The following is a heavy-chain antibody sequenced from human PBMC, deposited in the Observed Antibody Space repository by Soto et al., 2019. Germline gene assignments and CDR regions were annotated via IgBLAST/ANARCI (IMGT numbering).Heavy chain of an antibody. CDR3: ARGAGGYYYMDA. CDR1: GGSISSYY. J-gene: IGHJ6*03. CDR2: IYHSGST. Sequence: SETLSLTCTVSGGSISSYYWSWIRQPPGKGLEWIGYIYHSGSTNYNPSLKSRVTISVDTSKNQFSLKLSSVTAADAAVYYCARGAGGYYYMDAWGKGTTVTVSS. V-gene: IGHV4-59*01. D-gene: IGHD3-10*01.